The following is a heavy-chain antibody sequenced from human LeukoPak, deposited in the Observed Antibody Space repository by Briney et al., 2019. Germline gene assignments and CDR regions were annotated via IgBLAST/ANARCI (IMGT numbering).Heavy chain of an antibody. D-gene: IGHD3-9*01. Sequence: GGSLRLSCAASEFTFGSYAMHWVRQAPGKGLEWVAVISYDGSNKYYADSVKGRFTISRDNSKNTLYLRMNSLRAEDTAVYYCARARLRYFDDPEYYFDYWGQGTLATVSS. J-gene: IGHJ4*02. CDR3: ARARLRYFDDPEYYFDY. CDR2: ISYDGSNK. CDR1: EFTFGSYA. V-gene: IGHV3-30*04.